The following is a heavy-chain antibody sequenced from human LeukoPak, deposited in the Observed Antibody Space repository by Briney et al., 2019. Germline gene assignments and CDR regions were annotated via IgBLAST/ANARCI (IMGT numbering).Heavy chain of an antibody. CDR3: AKRSDYGGNGNYFDY. V-gene: IGHV3-23*01. CDR2: ISGRDTNT. Sequence: GESLKISCAASGFTFSSSGMSWVRQAPGKGLEWVSTISGRDTNTYYADSVEGRFIISRDNSKNTLYLQMNSLRAEDTAVYYCAKRSDYGGNGNYFDYWGQGTPVTVSS. D-gene: IGHD4-23*01. J-gene: IGHJ4*02. CDR1: GFTFSSSG.